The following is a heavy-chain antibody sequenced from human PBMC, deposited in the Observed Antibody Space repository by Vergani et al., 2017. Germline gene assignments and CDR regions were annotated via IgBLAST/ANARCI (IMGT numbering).Heavy chain of an antibody. Sequence: EVQLVQSGAEVKKPGESLKISCKGSGYSFTSYWIGWVRQMPGKGLEWIGIIYPGDSDPRYSPSFQGQVTISAYKSLSTAYLQWSSLKSSDTAMYYCARQDDFWSGSSNWFDPWGQGTLVTVSS. CDR1: GYSFTSYW. D-gene: IGHD3-3*01. J-gene: IGHJ5*02. CDR3: ARQDDFWSGSSNWFDP. CDR2: IYPGDSDP. V-gene: IGHV5-51*01.